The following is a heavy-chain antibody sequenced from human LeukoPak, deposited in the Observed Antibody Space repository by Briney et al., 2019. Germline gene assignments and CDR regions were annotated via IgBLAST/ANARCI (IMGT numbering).Heavy chain of an antibody. D-gene: IGHD4-11*01. Sequence: GGSLRLSCAASGFTFTSYSMNWVRQAPGKGLEWVSTISGGGGSTYYADSVKGRFTISRDNSKNTLYLQMNSLRAEDTAVYYCAKRSRPTVTTGRGDYWGQGTLVTVSS. CDR3: AKRSRPTVTTGRGDY. J-gene: IGHJ4*02. CDR1: GFTFTSYS. V-gene: IGHV3-23*01. CDR2: ISGGGGST.